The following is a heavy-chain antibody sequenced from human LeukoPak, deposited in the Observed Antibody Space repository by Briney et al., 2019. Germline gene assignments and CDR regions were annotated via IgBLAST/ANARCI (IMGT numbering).Heavy chain of an antibody. J-gene: IGHJ4*02. CDR2: IKSKTDGGTT. V-gene: IGHV3-15*01. CDR1: GFTFSNAW. CDR3: TTQDIVVVPAAY. D-gene: IGHD2-2*01. Sequence: PGGSLRLSCAASGFTFSNAWMSWVRQAPGKGLEWVGRIKSKTDGGTTDYAAPVEGRFTISRDDSKNTLYLQMNSLTTEDTAVYYCTTQDIVVVPAAYWGQGTLVTVSS.